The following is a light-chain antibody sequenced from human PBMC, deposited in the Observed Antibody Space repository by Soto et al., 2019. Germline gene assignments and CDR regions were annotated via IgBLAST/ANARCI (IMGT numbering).Light chain of an antibody. V-gene: IGKV1-5*03. CDR1: QSISSW. CDR2: KAS. Sequence: DIQMTQSPSTLSASVGDRVTITCRASQSISSWLAWYQQKPGKAPKLLIYKASSLESGVPSRFSGSGSGTEFTLTISSLQPDDFATYYCKHYNSYSRYTFGQGTKLEIK. CDR3: KHYNSYSRYT. J-gene: IGKJ2*01.